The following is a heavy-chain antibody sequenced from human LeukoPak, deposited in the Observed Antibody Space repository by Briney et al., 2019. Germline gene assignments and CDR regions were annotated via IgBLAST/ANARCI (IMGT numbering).Heavy chain of an antibody. V-gene: IGHV1-2*02. CDR2: INPNSGGT. Sequence: ASVKVSCKASGYTFTGYYMHWVRQAPGQGLEWMGWINPNSGGTNYAQKFQGRVTMTRDTSISTAYMELSSLRSEDTAVYYCAREGITGTTRFDPWGQGTLVTVSS. CDR1: GYTFTGYY. CDR3: AREGITGTTRFDP. J-gene: IGHJ5*02. D-gene: IGHD1-7*01.